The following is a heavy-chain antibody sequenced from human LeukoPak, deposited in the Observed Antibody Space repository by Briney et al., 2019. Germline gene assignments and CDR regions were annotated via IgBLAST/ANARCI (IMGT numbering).Heavy chain of an antibody. V-gene: IGHV3-30*03. D-gene: IGHD4/OR15-4a*01. CDR2: MSYDGSNK. CDR1: GFTFSSYG. J-gene: IGHJ4*02. CDR3: ARDFSGASRIDY. Sequence: PGGSLRLSCAASGFTFSSYGMHWVRQAPGKGLEWVAVMSYDGSNKYYADSVKGRFTISRDNSKNTLYLQMNSLRAEDTAVYYCARDFSGASRIDYWGQGTLVTVSS.